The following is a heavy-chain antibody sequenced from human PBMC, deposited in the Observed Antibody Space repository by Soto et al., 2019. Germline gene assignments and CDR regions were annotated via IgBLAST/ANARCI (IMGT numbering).Heavy chain of an antibody. D-gene: IGHD3-16*02. CDR3: ARGITFGGGIVDY. Sequence: QVHLVQSGAEVKKPGSSVKVSCKASGGTFSSYAISWVRRAPGQGLERMGGIIPIFGTANYAQKFQGRVTITADESTSTAYRELSSLRSEDTAVYYCARGITFGGGIVDYWGQGTLVTVSS. V-gene: IGHV1-69*01. J-gene: IGHJ4*02. CDR2: IIPIFGTA. CDR1: GGTFSSYA.